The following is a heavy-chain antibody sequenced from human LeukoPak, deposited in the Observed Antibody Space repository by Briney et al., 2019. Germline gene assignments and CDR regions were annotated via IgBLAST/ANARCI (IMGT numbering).Heavy chain of an antibody. CDR2: ISSSGSTI. CDR1: GFTFSDYY. V-gene: IGHV3-11*04. J-gene: IGHJ4*02. D-gene: IGHD3-3*01. Sequence: GGSLRLSCAASGFTFSDYYMSWIRQAPGKGLEWVSYISSSGSTIYYADSVKGRFTISRDNSKNTLYLQMNSLRAEDTAVYYCARDPVRGQRVKFTYYDFWSGYPYFDYWGQGTLVTVSS. CDR3: ARDPVRGQRVKFTYYDFWSGYPYFDY.